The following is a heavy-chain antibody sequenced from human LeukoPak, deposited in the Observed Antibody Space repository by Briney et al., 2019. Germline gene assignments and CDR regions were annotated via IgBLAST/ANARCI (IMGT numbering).Heavy chain of an antibody. Sequence: QAGGSLRLSCAASGFSFSSYRMTWVRQAPGKGLEWVASISSNNGYIYYADSVKGRFTISRDNGENSLHLQMNSLRAEDAAVYYCARDLGTRKSIAFADWGQGTLVTVSS. V-gene: IGHV3-21*01. J-gene: IGHJ4*02. D-gene: IGHD6-6*01. CDR3: ARDLGTRKSIAFAD. CDR1: GFSFSSYR. CDR2: ISSNNGYI.